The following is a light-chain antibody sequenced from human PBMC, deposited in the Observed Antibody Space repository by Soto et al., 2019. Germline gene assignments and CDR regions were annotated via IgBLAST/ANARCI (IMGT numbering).Light chain of an antibody. CDR2: DAS. CDR3: QQVNNYPLT. CDR1: QGISTF. Sequence: DTQMTQAPSTLSESLGDRVTITCRASQGISTFLAWYQQHPGTAPKRLIYDASNLQSGVPSRFSGSGSGTEFTLTISSLQPEDFATYYCQQVNNYPLTFGGGTKVDIK. V-gene: IGKV1-9*01. J-gene: IGKJ4*01.